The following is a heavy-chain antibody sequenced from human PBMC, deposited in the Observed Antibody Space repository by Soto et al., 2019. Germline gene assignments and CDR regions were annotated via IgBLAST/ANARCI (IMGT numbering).Heavy chain of an antibody. Sequence: EVQLVESGGGLVQPGGSLRLSCAASGFTFSSYWMHCVRQAPGKGLVWVSRINTDGSGTLYADSVKGRFIISRDNAKNTLSLQMNSLRAEDTAVYYCARGDDGYWGQGTLVTVSS. D-gene: IGHD3-3*01. CDR2: INTDGSGT. J-gene: IGHJ4*02. CDR3: ARGDDGY. CDR1: GFTFSSYW. V-gene: IGHV3-74*01.